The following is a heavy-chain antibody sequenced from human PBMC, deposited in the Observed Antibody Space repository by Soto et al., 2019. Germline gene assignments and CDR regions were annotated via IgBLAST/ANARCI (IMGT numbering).Heavy chain of an antibody. CDR2: ISDPGTST. D-gene: IGHD2-21*02. J-gene: IGHJ3*01. V-gene: IGHV3-23*01. CDR3: AKSLVTPSDAFDL. Sequence: GSLRLSGAASGFTFGNYAMNWVRQAPGKGLEWISSISDPGTSTYYANSVKGRFSMYRDNSKKTLFLQMNRLRADDTAVYFCAKSLVTPSDAFDLWGRGTLVTV. CDR1: GFTFGNYA.